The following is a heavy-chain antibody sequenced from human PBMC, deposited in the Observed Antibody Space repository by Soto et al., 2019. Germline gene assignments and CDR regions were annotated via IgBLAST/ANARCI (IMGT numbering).Heavy chain of an antibody. CDR2: ISSDGSHK. D-gene: IGHD2-2*01. CDR1: GFTFSSYA. CDR3: ETGYLSCSSTSCDVVGYYYYGMDV. V-gene: IGHV3-30-3*01. J-gene: IGHJ6*02. Sequence: QVQLVESGGGVGQPGRSLRLSCAASGFTFSSYAMHWVRQAPGKGLEWVAVISSDGSHKNYAASVQGRFTISRDNANNTLYLQMNSLRAEDTAVYYCETGYLSCSSTSCDVVGYYYYGMDVWGQGTTFTVSS.